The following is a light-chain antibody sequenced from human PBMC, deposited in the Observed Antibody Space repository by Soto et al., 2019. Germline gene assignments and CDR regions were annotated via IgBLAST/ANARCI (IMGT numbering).Light chain of an antibody. CDR2: KAS. J-gene: IGKJ4*01. V-gene: IGKV1-5*03. Sequence: DIQMTQSPSSLSASVGDRVTFTCRASQSISNWLAWYQQKPGKAPKLLIYKASTLESGVPSRFSGSGSGTEFTLTISSVQADDFAIYYCQQYNGYRLAFGGGTKVEIK. CDR3: QQYNGYRLA. CDR1: QSISNW.